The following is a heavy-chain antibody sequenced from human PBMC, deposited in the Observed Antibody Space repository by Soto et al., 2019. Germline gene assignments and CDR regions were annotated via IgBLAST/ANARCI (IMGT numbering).Heavy chain of an antibody. CDR1: GGTFSSYT. J-gene: IGHJ4*02. V-gene: IGHV1-69*02. CDR2: IIPILGIA. D-gene: IGHD3-16*02. CDR3: ARGAPRGGVIVIRDYSFDY. Sequence: QVQLVQSGAEVKKPGSSVKVSCKASGGTFSSYTISWVRQAPGQGLEWMGRIIPILGIANYAQKFQGRVTITEDKSTSTAYMELSSLRSEDTAVYYCARGAPRGGVIVIRDYSFDYWGQGTLVTVSS.